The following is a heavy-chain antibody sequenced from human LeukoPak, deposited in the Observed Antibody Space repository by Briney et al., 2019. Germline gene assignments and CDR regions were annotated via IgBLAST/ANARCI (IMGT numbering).Heavy chain of an antibody. CDR3: ITENLYF. CDR2: IKSNTDGGTT. Sequence: GGSLRLSCAASGFTFTNAWMNWVRQAPGKGLEWVGHIKSNTDGGTTDYAAPVKGRFTISRDDSKNTLYLQMNSLKTEDTAVYNCITENLYFGGQGTLVTVSS. J-gene: IGHJ1*01. CDR1: GFTFTNAW. D-gene: IGHD2/OR15-2a*01. V-gene: IGHV3-15*01.